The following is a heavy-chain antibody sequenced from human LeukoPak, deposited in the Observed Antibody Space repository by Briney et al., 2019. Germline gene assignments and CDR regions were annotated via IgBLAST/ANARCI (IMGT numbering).Heavy chain of an antibody. CDR3: SRGSGWLSVY. D-gene: IGHD6-19*01. J-gene: IGHJ4*02. CDR2: ISGGTT. V-gene: IGHV3-49*03. Sequence: GGSVRHSCTAAGFTFGDYVKSSFRPAPGKRKEWIGFISGGTTEYAASVKGKFTISRDDSTSIAYLQMNSLTTEDTAVYYCSRGSGWLSVYWGQGTLVTVSS. CDR1: GFTFGDYV.